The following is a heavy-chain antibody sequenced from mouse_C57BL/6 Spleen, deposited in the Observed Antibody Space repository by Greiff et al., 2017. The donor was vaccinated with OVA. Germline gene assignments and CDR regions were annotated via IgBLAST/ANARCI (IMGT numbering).Heavy chain of an antibody. CDR3: ARSPSYERTIMDY. J-gene: IGHJ4*01. D-gene: IGHD2-12*01. Sequence: VQLQQSGTELVKPGASVKLSCKASGYTFTSYWMHWVKQRPGQGLEWIGNINPSNGGTNYNEKFKSKATLTVDKSSSTAYMQLSSLTSEDSAVYYCARSPSYERTIMDYWGQGTSVTVAS. V-gene: IGHV1-53*01. CDR2: INPSNGGT. CDR1: GYTFTSYW.